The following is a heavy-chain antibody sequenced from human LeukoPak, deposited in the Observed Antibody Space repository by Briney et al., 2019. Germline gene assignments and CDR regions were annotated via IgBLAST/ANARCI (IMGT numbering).Heavy chain of an antibody. J-gene: IGHJ4*02. D-gene: IGHD5-18*01. CDR1: GFTFSSYA. CDR3: AKGLRGYSYGYADY. V-gene: IGHV3-23*01. CDR2: ISGSGGST. Sequence: GGSLRLSCAASGFTFSSYAMSWVRQAPGKGLEWVSAISGSGGSTYYADSVKGRFTISRDNSKNTLYLQMNSLRAEDTAVYYCAKGLRGYSYGYADYWGQGTLVTASS.